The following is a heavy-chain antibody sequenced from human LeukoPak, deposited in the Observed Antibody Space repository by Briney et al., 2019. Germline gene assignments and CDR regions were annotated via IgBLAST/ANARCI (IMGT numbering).Heavy chain of an antibody. CDR1: GFTFSSYG. D-gene: IGHD3-10*01. CDR3: AKGSAYYFDY. V-gene: IGHV3-33*06. Sequence: GRSLRLSCAASGFTFSSYGMHWVRQAPGKGLEWVAVIWYDGSNKYYADSVKGRFTISRDNSKNTLYLQMNSLRAEDTAVYYCAKGSAYYFDYWGQGTLVTVSS. CDR2: IWYDGSNK. J-gene: IGHJ4*02.